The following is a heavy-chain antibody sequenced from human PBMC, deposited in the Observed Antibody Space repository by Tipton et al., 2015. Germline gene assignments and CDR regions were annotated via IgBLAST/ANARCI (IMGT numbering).Heavy chain of an antibody. D-gene: IGHD6-19*01. V-gene: IGHV3-11*01. J-gene: IGHJ6*02. CDR2: ISSSGSTI. CDR1: GFTFSDYY. CDR3: ARVAVAARDYYYGLDV. Sequence: SLRLSCAASGFTFSDYYMSWIRQAPGKGLEWVSYISSSGSTIYYADSVKGRFTISRDNAKNSLYLQMSSLRAEDTAVYYCARVAVAARDYYYGLDVWGQGTTVTVSS.